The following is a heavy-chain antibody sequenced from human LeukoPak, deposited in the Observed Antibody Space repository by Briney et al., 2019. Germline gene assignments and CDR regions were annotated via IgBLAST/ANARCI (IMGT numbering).Heavy chain of an antibody. CDR2: ISAYNGNT. V-gene: IGHV1-18*01. D-gene: IGHD2-2*01. J-gene: IGHJ5*02. CDR1: GYTFTSYG. CDR3: ARDDIVVVPAARPNWFDP. Sequence: GASVKVSCKASGYTFTSYGISWVRQAPGQGLEWMGWISAYNGNTNYAQKLQGRVTMTTDTSTNTAYMELRSLRSDDTAVYYCARDDIVVVPAARPNWFDPWGQGTLATVSS.